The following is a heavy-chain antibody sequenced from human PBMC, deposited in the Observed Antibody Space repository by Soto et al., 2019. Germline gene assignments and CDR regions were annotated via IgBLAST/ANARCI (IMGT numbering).Heavy chain of an antibody. Sequence: SGPTLVNPTQTLTLTCTFSGFSLSTSGMCVSWIRQPPGKALEWLALIDWDDDKYYSTSLKTRLTISKDTSKNQVVLTMTNMDPVDTATYFCARTYVSCSGTSCPYYYYFGMDAWGQGTTVTVSS. J-gene: IGHJ6*02. D-gene: IGHD2-2*01. V-gene: IGHV2-70*13. CDR2: IDWDDDK. CDR3: ARTYVSCSGTSCPYYYYFGMDA. CDR1: GFSLSTSGMC.